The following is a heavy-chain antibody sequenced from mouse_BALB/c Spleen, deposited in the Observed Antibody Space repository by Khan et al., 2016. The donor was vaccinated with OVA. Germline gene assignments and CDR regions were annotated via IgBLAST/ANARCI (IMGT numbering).Heavy chain of an antibody. CDR3: ARDRIDY. Sequence: VQLQQSGTELAKPGASVKMSCKASGYTFTTYWMHWVKQRPGQGLEWIGYINPTTGYTDYNEKFKDKATLSADNSSSTAYMHLSSLPSEDSAVYYCARDRIDYWGQGTTLTVSS. V-gene: IGHV1-7*01. CDR2: INPTTGYT. CDR1: GYTFTTYW. J-gene: IGHJ2*01.